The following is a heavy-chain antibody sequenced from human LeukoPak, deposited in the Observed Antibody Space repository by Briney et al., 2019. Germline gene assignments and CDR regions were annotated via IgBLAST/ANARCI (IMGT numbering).Heavy chain of an antibody. J-gene: IGHJ2*01. CDR2: INHSGST. D-gene: IGHD2-15*01. V-gene: IGHV4-34*01. Sequence: SETLSLTRAVYGGSFSGYYWSWIRQPPGKGLEWIGEINHSGSTNYNPSLKSRVTISVDTSKNQFSLKLSSVTAADTAVYYCARGSVVVVAADNWYFDLWGRGTLVTVSS. CDR3: ARGSVVVVAADNWYFDL. CDR1: GGSFSGYY.